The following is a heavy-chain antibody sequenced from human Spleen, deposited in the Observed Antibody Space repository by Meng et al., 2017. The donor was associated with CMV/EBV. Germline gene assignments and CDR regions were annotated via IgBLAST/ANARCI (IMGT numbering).Heavy chain of an antibody. Sequence: GFSLSTSGMGVGWIRKTPGKALEWLALIYWDDDKRYSPSLKSRLTITKDTSKNQVVLTMTNMDPVDTATYYCAHRDYCSGGTCTFDYWGQGTLVTVSS. V-gene: IGHV2-5*02. CDR1: GFSLSTSGMG. CDR2: IYWDDDK. D-gene: IGHD2-15*01. J-gene: IGHJ4*02. CDR3: AHRDYCSGGTCTFDY.